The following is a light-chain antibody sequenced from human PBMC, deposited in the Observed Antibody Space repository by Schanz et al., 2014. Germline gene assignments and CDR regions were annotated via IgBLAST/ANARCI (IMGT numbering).Light chain of an antibody. V-gene: IGKV3D-15*02. J-gene: IGKJ3*01. CDR1: QSVSSN. CDR3: QQCGGSPFT. Sequence: EIVMTQSPATLSVSPGERATLSCRASQSVSSNLAWYQQKPGQAPRLLIYGASTRATGIPARFSGSGSGTEFTLTISRLEPEDFAVYYCQQCGGSPFTFGPGTKVDIK. CDR2: GAS.